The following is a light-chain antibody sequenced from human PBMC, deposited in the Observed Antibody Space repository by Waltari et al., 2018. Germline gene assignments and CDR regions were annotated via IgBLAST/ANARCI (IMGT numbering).Light chain of an antibody. Sequence: EIVLTQSPATLSLFPGERATLSCRASQSVSRNYLAWYQQKPGQAPRFLIYGASNRATGIPDRFSGSGSGTDFALTISRLEPEDFVVYYCQQYGSSPLTFGPGTKVDIK. CDR2: GAS. CDR1: QSVSRNY. J-gene: IGKJ3*01. V-gene: IGKV3-20*01. CDR3: QQYGSSPLT.